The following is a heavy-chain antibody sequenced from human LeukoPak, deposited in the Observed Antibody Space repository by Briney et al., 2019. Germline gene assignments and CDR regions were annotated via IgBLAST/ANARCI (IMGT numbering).Heavy chain of an antibody. CDR3: AKDSHSGYFDY. Sequence: GGTLRLSCAASGFSFITYGMSWVRQPPGKGLEWVSGIGGDDSTYYADSLEGRFTISRDTSKNTLFLQINNLRAGDTAVYYCAKDSHSGYFDYWGQGTLVTVSS. CDR2: IGGDDST. CDR1: GFSFITYG. J-gene: IGHJ4*02. V-gene: IGHV3-23*01. D-gene: IGHD1-26*01.